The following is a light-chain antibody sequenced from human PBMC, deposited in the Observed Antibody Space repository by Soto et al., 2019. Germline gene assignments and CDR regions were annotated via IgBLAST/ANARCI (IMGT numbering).Light chain of an antibody. V-gene: IGKV4-1*01. J-gene: IGKJ4*01. CDR3: QQYYTTLT. CDR2: WAS. Sequence: DIVVTKCPDSLAVSLGERATINCKSSQSVLLTSNNKNYLAWYQQKPGQPPKVLISWASTRESGVPDRFSGRGSRTDFTLTITSLQAEDVAVYYCQQYYTTLTFGGGTKVEIK. CDR1: QSVLLTSNNKNY.